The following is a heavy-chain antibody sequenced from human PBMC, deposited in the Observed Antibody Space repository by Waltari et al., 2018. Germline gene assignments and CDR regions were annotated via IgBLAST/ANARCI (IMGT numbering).Heavy chain of an antibody. CDR2: ISSSGSTI. D-gene: IGHD3-3*01. J-gene: IGHJ4*02. CDR1: GFPFSSYE. Sequence: EVQLVESGGGLVQPGGSLRLSCAASGFPFSSYEMNWVRQAPGKGLEWVSYISSSGSTIYYADSVKGRFTISRDNAKNSLYLQMNSLRAEDTAVYYCASSYDFWSGYYYFDYWGQGTLVTVSS. CDR3: ASSYDFWSGYYYFDY. V-gene: IGHV3-48*03.